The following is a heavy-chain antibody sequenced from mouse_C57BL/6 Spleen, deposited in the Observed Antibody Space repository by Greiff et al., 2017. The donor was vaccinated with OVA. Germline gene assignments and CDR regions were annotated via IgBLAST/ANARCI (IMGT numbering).Heavy chain of an antibody. D-gene: IGHD2-1*01. CDR1: GYTFTDYN. V-gene: IGHV1-18*01. Sequence: EVQLKESGPELVKPGASVKIPCKASGYTFTDYNMDWVKQSHGKSLEWIGDINPNNGGTIYNQKFKGKATLTVDKSSSTAYMELRSLTSEDTAVYYCARSIYYGKRGYAMDYWGQGTSVTVSS. CDR2: INPNNGGT. CDR3: ARSIYYGKRGYAMDY. J-gene: IGHJ4*01.